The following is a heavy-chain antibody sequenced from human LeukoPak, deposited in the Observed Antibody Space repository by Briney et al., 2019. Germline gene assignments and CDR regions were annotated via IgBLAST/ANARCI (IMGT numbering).Heavy chain of an antibody. CDR1: GGSISSSSYY. J-gene: IGHJ4*02. CDR2: IYYSGST. Sequence: PSETLSLTCTVSGGSISSSSYYWGWIRQPPGKGLEWIGSIYYSGSTYYNPSLKNRVTISVDTSKNQFSLKLSSVTAADTAVYYCARRAHYYDSSGYLYWGQGTLVTVSS. V-gene: IGHV4-39*01. D-gene: IGHD3-22*01. CDR3: ARRAHYYDSSGYLY.